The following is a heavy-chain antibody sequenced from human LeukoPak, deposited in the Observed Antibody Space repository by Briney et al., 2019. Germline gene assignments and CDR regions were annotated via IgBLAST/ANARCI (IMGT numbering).Heavy chain of an antibody. J-gene: IGHJ4*02. CDR1: GYTFTSYD. V-gene: IGHV1-8*02. Sequence: ASVKVSCKASGYTFTSYDINWVRQATGQGLEWMGWMNPNSGNTGYAQKFQGRVTMTRNTSMSTAYMELSSLGSEDTAVYYCARGASLRAVVVGATTSPPMPYDFWGQGTLVTVSS. CDR3: ARGASLRAVVVGATTSPPMPYDF. D-gene: IGHD2-15*01. CDR2: MNPNSGNT.